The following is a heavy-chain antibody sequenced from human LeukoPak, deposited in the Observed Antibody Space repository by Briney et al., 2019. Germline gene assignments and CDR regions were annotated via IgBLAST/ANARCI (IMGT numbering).Heavy chain of an antibody. CDR1: GGSISSGDYY. V-gene: IGHV4-30-4*08. J-gene: IGHJ4*02. CDR2: IYYSGST. CDR3: ARAFIVRYGDAEFDY. Sequence: PSETLSLTCTVSGGSISSGDYYWSWIRQPPGKGPEWIGYIYYSGSTYYNPSLKSRVTISVDTSKNQFSLKLSSVTAADTAVYYCARAFIVRYGDAEFDYWGQGTLVTVSS. D-gene: IGHD4-17*01.